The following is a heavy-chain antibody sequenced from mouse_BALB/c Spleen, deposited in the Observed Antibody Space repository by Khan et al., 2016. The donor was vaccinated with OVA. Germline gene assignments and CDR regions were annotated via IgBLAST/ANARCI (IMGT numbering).Heavy chain of an antibody. CDR2: INPYNGDT. V-gene: IGHV1-37*01. J-gene: IGHJ3*01. CDR3: ARSGYGGFAY. Sequence: EVQLQESGPDLVKPGASMKISCKASGYSFTGYIMYWVKQSHGKNLEWIGLINPYNGDTTYNQKFKGKATITVDNSSSTAYMELLSLTSEDSAVFYCARSGYGGFAYWGQGTLITVSA. D-gene: IGHD1-1*02. CDR1: GYSFTGYI.